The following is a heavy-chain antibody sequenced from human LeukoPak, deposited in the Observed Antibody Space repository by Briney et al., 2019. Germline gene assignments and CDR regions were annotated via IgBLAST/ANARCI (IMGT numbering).Heavy chain of an antibody. CDR2: IYSGDST. J-gene: IGHJ4*02. CDR3: AIRGSSYFDY. D-gene: IGHD6-6*01. CDR1: GITVTSNY. V-gene: IGHV3-66*01. Sequence: GGSLRLSCAASGITVTSNYMSWVRQAPGTGLEWVSVIYSGDSTYYTDSVKGRFTISRDNSKNTLYLQMNSLRAEDTAVYFCAIRGSSYFDYWGQGTLVTVSS.